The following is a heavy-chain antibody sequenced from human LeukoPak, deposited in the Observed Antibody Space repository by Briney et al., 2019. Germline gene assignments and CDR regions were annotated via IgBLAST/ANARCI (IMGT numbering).Heavy chain of an antibody. CDR3: ARGGHYYGSGSYYLDY. CDR1: GFTFSSYG. D-gene: IGHD3-10*01. Sequence: GGSLRLSCAASGFTFSSYGMHWVRQAPGKGLEWVAVISYDGSNKYYADSVKGRFTISRDNAKNSLFLQMNSLRAEDTAVYYCARGGHYYGSGSYYLDYWGQGNLVTVSS. CDR2: ISYDGSNK. V-gene: IGHV3-30*03. J-gene: IGHJ4*02.